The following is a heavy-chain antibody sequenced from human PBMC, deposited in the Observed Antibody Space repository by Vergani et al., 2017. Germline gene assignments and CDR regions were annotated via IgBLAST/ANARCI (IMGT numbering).Heavy chain of an antibody. CDR1: GYRFSDYW. D-gene: IGHD5-18*01. Sequence: EVQLLQSGAAVKKPGESLKISCKASGYRFSDYWIGWVRQMPGKGLEWMGIIFPGDSNPRYNPSIQGRVTSSADKSISTAYLQWSSLKASDTAIYYCARRAYSYDVFDFWGQGTQVTVSS. CDR2: IFPGDSNP. J-gene: IGHJ4*02. CDR3: ARRAYSYDVFDF. V-gene: IGHV5-51*01.